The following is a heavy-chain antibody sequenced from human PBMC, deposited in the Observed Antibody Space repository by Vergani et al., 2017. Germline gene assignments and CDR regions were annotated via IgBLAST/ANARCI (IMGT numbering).Heavy chain of an antibody. J-gene: IGHJ6*03. V-gene: IGHV2-5*04. D-gene: IGHD1-7*01. Sequence: QITLKESGPTLVTPTQTLTLPCTFSGFSLNTRGVSVAWNRQPPGQALDWLALIYWNDDQHYSPSLNNRVTITKDTSKNQVVLTMTNMYYVVTGTYYCVYRKTECATTGCFYPVYYYYYLDVWGKGTMVTVSS. CDR1: GFSLNTRGVS. CDR3: VYRKTECATTGCFYPVYYYYYLDV. CDR2: IYWNDDQ.